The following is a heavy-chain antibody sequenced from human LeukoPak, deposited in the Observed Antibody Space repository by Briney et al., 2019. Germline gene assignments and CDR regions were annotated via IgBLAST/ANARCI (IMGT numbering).Heavy chain of an antibody. CDR2: IKQDGSEK. CDR3: ARPSTHDCTNGVCPDAFDI. J-gene: IGHJ3*02. Sequence: PGGCLRLSCAASGFTFSSYWMSWVRQAPGKGLEWVANIKQDGSEKYYVDSVKGRFTISRDNAKNSLYLQMNSLRAEDTAVYYCARPSTHDCTNGVCPDAFDIWGQGTMVTVSS. CDR1: GFTFSSYW. D-gene: IGHD2-8*01. V-gene: IGHV3-7*01.